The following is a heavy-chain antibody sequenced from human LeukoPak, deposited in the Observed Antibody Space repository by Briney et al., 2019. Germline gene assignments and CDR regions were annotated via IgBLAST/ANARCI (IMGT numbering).Heavy chain of an antibody. CDR3: ASTLYCSSTSCRDPHQS. D-gene: IGHD2-2*01. CDR2: INPNSGGT. Sequence: ASVKVSCKASGYTFTGYYMHWVRQAPGQELEWMGRINPNSGGTNYAQKFQGRVTMTRDTSISTAYMELSRLRSDDTAVYYCASTLYCSSTSCRDPHQSWGQGTLVTVSS. V-gene: IGHV1-2*06. CDR1: GYTFTGYY. J-gene: IGHJ4*02.